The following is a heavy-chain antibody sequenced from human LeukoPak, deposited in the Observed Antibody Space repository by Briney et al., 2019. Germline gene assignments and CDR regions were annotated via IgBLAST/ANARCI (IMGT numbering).Heavy chain of an antibody. CDR1: GYIFTSYG. CDR2: ISVYNGNT. Sequence: ASVKVSCKASGYIFTSYGISWVRQAPGQGLEWMGWISVYNGNTNYPQRLQGGVTMTTDTSTTTAYMELRSLRSDDTAVNYCARDINGYYYDSHGYYPTDLWGQGTLVTVSS. V-gene: IGHV1-18*01. D-gene: IGHD3-22*01. CDR3: ARDINGYYYDSHGYYPTDL. J-gene: IGHJ5*02.